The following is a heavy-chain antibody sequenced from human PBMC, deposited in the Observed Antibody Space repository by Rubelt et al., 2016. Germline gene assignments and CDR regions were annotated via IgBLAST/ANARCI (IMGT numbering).Heavy chain of an antibody. Sequence: WIGEINHSGSTNYNPSFKSRVTISVDTSKNQFSLKLSSVTAADTAVYYCARGKLPDYDFWSGFSWFDPWGQGTLVTVSS. D-gene: IGHD3-3*01. CDR2: INHSGST. V-gene: IGHV4-34*01. J-gene: IGHJ5*02. CDR3: ARGKLPDYDFWSGFSWFDP.